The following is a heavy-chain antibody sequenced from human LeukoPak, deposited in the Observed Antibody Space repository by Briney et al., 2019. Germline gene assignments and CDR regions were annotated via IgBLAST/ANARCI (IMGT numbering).Heavy chain of an antibody. CDR1: GYTFTGYY. J-gene: IGHJ3*02. CDR2: INPNSGGT. CDR3: AAYYYDSSGYYLGAFDI. V-gene: IGHV1-2*02. Sequence: ASVKVSCKASGYTFTGYYMHWVRQAPGQGLEWMGWINPNSGGTNYAQKFQGRVTMTRDTSISTAYMELSSLRSEDTAVYYCAAYYYDSSGYYLGAFDIWGQGTMVAVSS. D-gene: IGHD3-22*01.